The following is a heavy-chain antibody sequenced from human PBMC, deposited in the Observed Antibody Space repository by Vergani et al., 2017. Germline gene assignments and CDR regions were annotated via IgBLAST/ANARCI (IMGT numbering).Heavy chain of an antibody. CDR3: ARDLASSFTLLELGAFSAVFDY. V-gene: IGHV1-18*01. CDR2: ISAYNGNT. Sequence: QVQLVQSGAEVKKPGASVKVSCKASGYTFTSYGISWVRQAPGQGLEWMGWISAYNGNTNYAQKLQGRVTMTTDTSTSTAYMELRSLRSDDTAVYYCARDLASSFTLLELGAFSAVFDYWGQGTLVTVSS. J-gene: IGHJ4*02. D-gene: IGHD1-7*01. CDR1: GYTFTSYG.